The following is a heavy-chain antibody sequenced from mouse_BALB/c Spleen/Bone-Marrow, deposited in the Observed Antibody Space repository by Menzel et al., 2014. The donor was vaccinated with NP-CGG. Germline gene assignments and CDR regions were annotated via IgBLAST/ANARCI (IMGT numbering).Heavy chain of an antibody. CDR1: GYSFTSYW. J-gene: IGHJ2*01. CDR3: ARVGLRLPYYFDY. V-gene: IGHV1S127*01. D-gene: IGHD1-2*01. Sequence: QVQLQQSGPQVVRPRASVKTSCKASGYSFTSYWMHWVKQRPGQGLEWIGMIDPSDSETRLNQKFKDKATLTVDKSSSTAYMQLSSPTSEDSAVYYCARVGLRLPYYFDYWGQGTTLTVSS. CDR2: IDPSDSET.